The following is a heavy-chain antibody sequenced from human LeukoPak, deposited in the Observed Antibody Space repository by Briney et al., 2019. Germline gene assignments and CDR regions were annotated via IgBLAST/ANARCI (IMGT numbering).Heavy chain of an antibody. CDR2: ISSSGGTI. Sequence: GGSLRLSCAASGFTFSSYEMNWVRQAPGKGLEWVSYISSSGGTIYYADSVKGRFTISRDNAKNSLYLQMNSLRAEDTAVYYCARVPVRGAYKVWFDPWGQGTLVTVSS. CDR3: ARVPVRGAYKVWFDP. D-gene: IGHD3-10*01. V-gene: IGHV3-48*03. CDR1: GFTFSSYE. J-gene: IGHJ5*02.